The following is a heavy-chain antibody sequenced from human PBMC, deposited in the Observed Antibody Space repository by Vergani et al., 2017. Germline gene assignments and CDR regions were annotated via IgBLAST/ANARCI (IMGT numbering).Heavy chain of an antibody. CDR2: ISYDGTQK. V-gene: IGHV3-30*03. Sequence: QVHLVESGGGVVQTGRSLRLSCVVSGFTSSYYGMHWVRQAPGKGLDRVAVISYDGTQKYYADSVKGRFTISRDNSKSTLYLQMNSLRTEDTAVYYCATESCGTPGCQIGYFREWGQGTLVTVSS. J-gene: IGHJ1*01. CDR1: GFTSSYYG. D-gene: IGHD1-1*01. CDR3: ATESCGTPGCQIGYFRE.